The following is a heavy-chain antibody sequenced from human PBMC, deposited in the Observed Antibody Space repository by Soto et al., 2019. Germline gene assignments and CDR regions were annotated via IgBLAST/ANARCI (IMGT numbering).Heavy chain of an antibody. CDR2: ISGSGGST. CDR3: ARSSSGWYFDY. J-gene: IGHJ4*02. Sequence: GGSLRLSCAAPGFTFSNYAMDWVRQAPGEGLEWVSVISGSGGSTYYADSVKGRFTISRDNSKNTLYLQMNSLRGEDTAVYYCARSSSGWYFDYWGQGTLVTVSS. V-gene: IGHV3-23*01. D-gene: IGHD6-19*01. CDR1: GFTFSNYA.